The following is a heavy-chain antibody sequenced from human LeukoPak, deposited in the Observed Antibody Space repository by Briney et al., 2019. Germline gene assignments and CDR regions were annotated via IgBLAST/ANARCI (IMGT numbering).Heavy chain of an antibody. CDR1: GGSISSGSYY. D-gene: IGHD6-13*01. CDR3: ARYRSSWTTNY. V-gene: IGHV4-61*02. J-gene: IGHJ4*02. Sequence: SQTLSLTCTVSGGSISSGSYYWSWIRQPAGKGLEWIGRIYTSGSTNYNPSLKSRVTISVDTSKNQFSLKLSSVTAADTAVYYCARYRSSWTTNYWGQGTLVTVSS. CDR2: IYTSGST.